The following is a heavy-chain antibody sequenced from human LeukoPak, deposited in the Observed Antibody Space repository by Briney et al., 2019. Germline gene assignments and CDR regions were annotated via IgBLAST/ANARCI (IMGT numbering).Heavy chain of an antibody. J-gene: IGHJ4*02. D-gene: IGHD3-10*01. CDR2: ISSSSSYI. CDR3: ARDLTMVRGAKHARDY. V-gene: IGHV3-21*01. CDR1: GFTFSSYA. Sequence: GGSLRLSCAASGFTFSSYAMSWVRQARGKGLEWVSSISSSSSYIYYADSVKGRFTISRDNAKNSLYLQMNSLRAEDTAVYYCARDLTMVRGAKHARDYWGQGTLVTVSS.